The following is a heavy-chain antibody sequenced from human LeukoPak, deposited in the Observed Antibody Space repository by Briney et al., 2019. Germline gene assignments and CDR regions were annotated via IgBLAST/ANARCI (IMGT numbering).Heavy chain of an antibody. D-gene: IGHD2-2*01. CDR3: GRRYCSSTSCLARAHYMDG. Sequence: ASEKVSCKASGYTFTSYGISWVRQAPGQGLEWMGWISAYNGNKNYAHKPQGRVTMTTDTSTSTAYMELRSRSSDGTAGYYCGRRYCSSTSCLARAHYMDGWGKGTTVTVSS. V-gene: IGHV1-18*01. CDR2: ISAYNGNK. J-gene: IGHJ6*03. CDR1: GYTFTSYG.